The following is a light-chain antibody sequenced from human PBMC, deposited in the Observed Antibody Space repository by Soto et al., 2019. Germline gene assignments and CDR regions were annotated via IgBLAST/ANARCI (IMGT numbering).Light chain of an antibody. V-gene: IGLV1-47*01. Sequence: QSVLTQPPSASGTPGQRVTISCSGSSSNIGSNYVYWYQQFPGTAPKLLIYRSNQRPSGVPDRFSGSESGTSASLTIIGLRSEDEADYYCGAWDDSLSGAVFGGGTQLTVL. CDR2: RSN. CDR1: SSNIGSNY. J-gene: IGLJ7*01. CDR3: GAWDDSLSGAV.